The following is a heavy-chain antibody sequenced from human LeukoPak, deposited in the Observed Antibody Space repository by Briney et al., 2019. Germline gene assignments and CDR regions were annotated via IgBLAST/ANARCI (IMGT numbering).Heavy chain of an antibody. Sequence: VASVKVSCKASGYTFTSYGISWVRQAPGQGLEWMGWISAYNGNTNYAQKLQGRVTMTTDTSTSTAYMELRSLRSDDTAVYYCARVGRTTVTTWPTKDFDYWGQGTLVTVSS. CDR3: ARVGRTTVTTWPTKDFDY. CDR1: GYTFTSYG. V-gene: IGHV1-18*01. D-gene: IGHD4-17*01. J-gene: IGHJ4*02. CDR2: ISAYNGNT.